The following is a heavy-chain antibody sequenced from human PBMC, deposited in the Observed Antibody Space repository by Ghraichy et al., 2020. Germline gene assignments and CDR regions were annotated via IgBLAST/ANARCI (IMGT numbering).Heavy chain of an antibody. J-gene: IGHJ4*02. CDR3: ARDFGYGGNPLDS. Sequence: GSLNISCAASGFPISTYWMSWVRQAPGKGLEWVANIKQDASDEYYVDSVKGRFIASRDNVRNTLYLQMNSLRADDTAVYYCARDFGYGGNPLDSWGQGTQVTVSS. V-gene: IGHV3-7*01. CDR1: GFPISTYW. D-gene: IGHD4/OR15-4a*01. CDR2: IKQDASDE.